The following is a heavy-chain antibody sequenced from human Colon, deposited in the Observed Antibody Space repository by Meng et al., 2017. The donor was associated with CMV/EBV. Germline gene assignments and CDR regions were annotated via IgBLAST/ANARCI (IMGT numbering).Heavy chain of an antibody. D-gene: IGHD5-24*01. V-gene: IGHV3-48*04. J-gene: IGHJ4*02. Sequence: GGSLRLSCAASGFPFSDYSMNWVRRAPGKGLEWVSYIRAGAIYYADSVKGRFTISRDDARNSLYLQMNSLRAEDTAMYYCVRDHRWAFDHWGQGALVTVSS. CDR2: IRAGAI. CDR3: VRDHRWAFDH. CDR1: GFPFSDYS.